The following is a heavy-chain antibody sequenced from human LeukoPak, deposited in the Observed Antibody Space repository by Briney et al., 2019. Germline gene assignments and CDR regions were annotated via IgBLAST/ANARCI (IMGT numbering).Heavy chain of an antibody. CDR1: RFTFNMYA. V-gene: IGHV3-23*01. Sequence: GGSLRLSCAASRFTFNMYAMSWVRQAPGKGLEWVSAISGSGGSTYYADSVKGRFTISRDNSKNTLYLQMNSLRAEDTAVYYCAKAGIAAAGTDYWGQGTLVTVSS. CDR3: AKAGIAAAGTDY. CDR2: ISGSGGST. D-gene: IGHD6-13*01. J-gene: IGHJ4*02.